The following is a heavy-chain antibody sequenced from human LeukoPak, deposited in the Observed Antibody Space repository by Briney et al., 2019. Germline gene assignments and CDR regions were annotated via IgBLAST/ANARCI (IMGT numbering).Heavy chain of an antibody. Sequence: GGSLRLSCAASGFTFSNHWMHWVRQTPGKGLVWVSRISSDGSSTTYADSVKGRFTISRDNAKNTLYLQMNNLRAEDTAMYYCARDQRVTGRPDIDYWGQGTLVIVPS. CDR2: ISSDGSST. J-gene: IGHJ4*02. CDR3: ARDQRVTGRPDIDY. V-gene: IGHV3-74*03. D-gene: IGHD6-6*01. CDR1: GFTFSNHW.